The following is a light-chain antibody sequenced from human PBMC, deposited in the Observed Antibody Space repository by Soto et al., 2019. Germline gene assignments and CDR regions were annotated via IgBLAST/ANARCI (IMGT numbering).Light chain of an antibody. J-gene: IGKJ1*01. V-gene: IGKV3-20*01. Sequence: EIVLTQSPGTLSLSPRERATLSCRASQSVSSNHLAWYQQIPGQAPRLLIYGASRRAAGIPDRFSGSGSGTDFTLTISRLEPEDFAVYYCQQYGSSGTFGQGTKVDIK. CDR3: QQYGSSGT. CDR1: QSVSSNH. CDR2: GAS.